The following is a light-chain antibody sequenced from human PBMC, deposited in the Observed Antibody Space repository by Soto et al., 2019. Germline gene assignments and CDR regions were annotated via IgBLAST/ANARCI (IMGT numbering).Light chain of an antibody. CDR2: DAS. V-gene: IGLV7-46*01. Sequence: QAVVTQEPSLTVSPGGTVTLTCGSSTGAVTSGHYPYWFQQKPGQAPRTLIYDASNKHSWTPARFSGSLLGGKAALTLSGAQPEDEADYYCLVSYSGSYVFGTGTKVTVL. J-gene: IGLJ1*01. CDR1: TGAVTSGHY. CDR3: LVSYSGSYV.